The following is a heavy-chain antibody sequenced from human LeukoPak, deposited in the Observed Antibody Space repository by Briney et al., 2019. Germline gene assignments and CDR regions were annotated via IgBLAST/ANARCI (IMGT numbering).Heavy chain of an antibody. Sequence: GASVKVSCKASGGTFSSYAISWVRQAPGQGLERMGRIIPILGIANYAQKFQGRVTITADKSTSTAYMELSSLRSEDTAVYYCASAGPATHFDYWGQRTLVTVSS. J-gene: IGHJ4*02. CDR3: ASAGPATHFDY. CDR2: IIPILGIA. V-gene: IGHV1-69*04. D-gene: IGHD1-1*01. CDR1: GGTFSSYA.